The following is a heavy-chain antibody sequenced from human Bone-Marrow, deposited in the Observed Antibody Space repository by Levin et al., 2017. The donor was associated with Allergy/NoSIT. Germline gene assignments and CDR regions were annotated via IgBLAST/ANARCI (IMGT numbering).Heavy chain of an antibody. V-gene: IGHV4-59*01. D-gene: IGHD6-13*01. CDR3: ARDEGIATGAFDY. Sequence: ESLKISCTVSGDSIREYYWSWIRQPPGKGLEWIGYIYHTGNTDSNPSLKSRVTISVDTSKNQFSLRLKSVTAADTAVYYCARDEGIATGAFDYWGQGTLVTVSS. CDR2: IYHTGNT. CDR1: GDSIREYY. J-gene: IGHJ4*02.